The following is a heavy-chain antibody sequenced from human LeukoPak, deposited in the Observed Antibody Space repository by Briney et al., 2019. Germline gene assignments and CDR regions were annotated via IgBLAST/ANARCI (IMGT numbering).Heavy chain of an antibody. CDR2: IRTDGGVT. CDR3: TRSLYSGTNSDY. J-gene: IGHJ4*02. Sequence: GGSLRLSCAASGFTFSDFWMHWVRHGPEKRLVWVARIRTDGGVTDYADSVKGRFTISRDNTKSTLYLQMNSLRVEDTAVYYCTRSLYSGTNSDYWGQGTLVTVSS. V-gene: IGHV3-74*01. D-gene: IGHD1-26*01. CDR1: GFTFSDFW.